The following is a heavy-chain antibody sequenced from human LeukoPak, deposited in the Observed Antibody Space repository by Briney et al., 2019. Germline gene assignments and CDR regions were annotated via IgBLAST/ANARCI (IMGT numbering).Heavy chain of an antibody. J-gene: IGHJ4*02. CDR2: ISGSGGST. CDR3: ASTGGHRSGYYYPGY. D-gene: IGHD3-22*01. Sequence: GGSLRLSCAASGFTFNSYAMSWVRQAPGKGLEWVSAISGSGGSTYYADSVKGRFTISRDNSKNTLYLQMNSLRAEDRVVYYCASTGGHRSGYYYPGYWGQGTLVTVSS. V-gene: IGHV3-23*01. CDR1: GFTFNSYA.